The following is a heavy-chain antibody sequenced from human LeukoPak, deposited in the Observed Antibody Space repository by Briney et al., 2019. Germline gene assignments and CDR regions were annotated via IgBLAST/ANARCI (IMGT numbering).Heavy chain of an antibody. CDR1: GFTFSSYD. Sequence: GGSLRLSCAASGFTFSSYDMRWVRQAPGKGLEWASGISGSGGSTYYADSVKGRFTISRDNSKNTLYLQMNSLRAEDTAVYYCAKLGDSSGHLAWLDHWGQGTLVTVSS. V-gene: IGHV3-23*01. CDR3: AKLGDSSGHLAWLDH. CDR2: ISGSGGST. J-gene: IGHJ4*02. D-gene: IGHD3-22*01.